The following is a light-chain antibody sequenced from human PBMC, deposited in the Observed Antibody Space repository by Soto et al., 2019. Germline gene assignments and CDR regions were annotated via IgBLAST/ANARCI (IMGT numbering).Light chain of an antibody. CDR3: CSYAGNSLGV. CDR1: SSDVGGSNF. CDR2: DVS. V-gene: IGLV2-11*01. J-gene: IGLJ3*02. Sequence: QSALTQPRSVSGSPGQSVTISCTGSSSDVGGSNFVSWYQQHPVKAPKLVIYDVSKRPSGVPDRFSGSKSGNTASLTISGFQGEDEADYYCCSYAGNSLGVFGGGTKLTVL.